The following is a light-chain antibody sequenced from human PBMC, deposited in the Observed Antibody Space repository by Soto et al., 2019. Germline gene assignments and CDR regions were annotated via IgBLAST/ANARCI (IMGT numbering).Light chain of an antibody. Sequence: EVVMTQSPATLSVSPGERVTLSCRASQSVSDNLAWYQQKAGQAPRLLIYGASTRATGIPARFSGSGSGTDFTLTISSLQSEDFAVYYCQQSNNWPYTFGQGTKLDIK. V-gene: IGKV3-15*01. CDR3: QQSNNWPYT. J-gene: IGKJ2*01. CDR1: QSVSDN. CDR2: GAS.